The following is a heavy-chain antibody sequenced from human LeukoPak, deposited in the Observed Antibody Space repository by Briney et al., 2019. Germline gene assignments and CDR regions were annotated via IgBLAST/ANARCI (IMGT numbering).Heavy chain of an antibody. CDR2: INPNSGGT. D-gene: IGHD3-22*01. V-gene: IGHV1-2*02. CDR1: GYTFTGYY. CDR3: ARGTSDDSSGYYGY. Sequence: ASVKVSCKASGYTFTGYYMHWVRQAPGQGLEWMGWINPNSGGTNYAQKFQGRVTMTRDTSTSTVYMELSSLRSEDTAVYYCARGTSDDSSGYYGYWGQGTLVTVSS. J-gene: IGHJ4*02.